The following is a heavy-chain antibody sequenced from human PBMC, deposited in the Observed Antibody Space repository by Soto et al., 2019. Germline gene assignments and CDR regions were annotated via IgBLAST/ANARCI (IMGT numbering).Heavy chain of an antibody. D-gene: IGHD3-22*01. CDR2: IYWDDDK. Sequence: KGTESLRVTFTFSVFSLTIKREGVGWVRQPPGKALEWLALIYWDDDKRYSPSLKSRLTITKDTSKNQVVLTMTNMDPVDTATYYCARTTMTYYYASSGYHFDYSGQRILLTV. CDR3: ARTTMTYYYASSGYHFDY. V-gene: IGHV2-5*02. J-gene: IGHJ4*02. CDR1: VFSLTIKREG.